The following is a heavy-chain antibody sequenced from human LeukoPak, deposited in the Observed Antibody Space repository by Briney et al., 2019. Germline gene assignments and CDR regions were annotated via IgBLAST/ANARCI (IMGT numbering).Heavy chain of an antibody. CDR3: ARADYSYVSY. D-gene: IGHD5-18*01. J-gene: IGHJ4*02. Sequence: PSETLSLTCTVSGGSIRNYYWSWIRQPAGKGLEWIGRIYPSGSTNYNPSLESRVTMSVDTPKNQFSLKLSSVTAADTAVYYCARADYSYVSYWGQGTLVTVSS. CDR1: GGSIRNYY. CDR2: IYPSGST. V-gene: IGHV4-4*07.